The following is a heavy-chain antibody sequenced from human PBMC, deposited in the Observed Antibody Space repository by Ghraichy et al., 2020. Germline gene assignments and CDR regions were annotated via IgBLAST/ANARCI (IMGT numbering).Heavy chain of an antibody. CDR3: ARHKGSPYSSSWYYFDY. D-gene: IGHD6-13*01. CDR2: IYYSGST. V-gene: IGHV4-39*07. J-gene: IGHJ4*02. Sequence: SETLSLTCTVSGGSISSSSYYWGWIRQPPGKGLEWIGSIYYSGSTYYNPSLKSRVTISVDTSKNQFSLKLSSVTAADTAVYYCARHKGSPYSSSWYYFDYWGQGTLVTVSS. CDR1: GGSISSSSYY.